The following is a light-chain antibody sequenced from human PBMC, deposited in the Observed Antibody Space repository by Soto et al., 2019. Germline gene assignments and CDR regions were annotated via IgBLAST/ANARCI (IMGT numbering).Light chain of an antibody. Sequence: QSALTQPRSVSGSPGQSVTISCTGTSSDVGGYNYVSWYQQHPGKAPKFMIYDVSKRPSGVPDRFSGSKSGNTASLTISGLQAEDEADYYCCSYAGIHVVFGGGTKVPVL. CDR2: DVS. V-gene: IGLV2-11*01. J-gene: IGLJ2*01. CDR3: CSYAGIHVV. CDR1: SSDVGGYNY.